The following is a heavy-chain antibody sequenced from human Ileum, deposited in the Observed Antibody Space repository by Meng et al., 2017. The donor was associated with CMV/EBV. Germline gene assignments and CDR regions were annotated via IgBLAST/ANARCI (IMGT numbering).Heavy chain of an antibody. D-gene: IGHD6-6*01. CDR1: GFTFSDYY. J-gene: IGHJ6*02. CDR2: ISSSGSTI. CDR3: ARGGYSSSSPYYYGMDV. V-gene: IGHV3-11*01. Sequence: GESLKISCAASGFTFSDYYMSWIRQAPGKGLEWVSYISSSGSTIYYADSVKGRFTISRDNAKNSLYLQMNSLRAEDTAVYYCARGGYSSSSPYYYGMDVWGQGTMVTVSS.